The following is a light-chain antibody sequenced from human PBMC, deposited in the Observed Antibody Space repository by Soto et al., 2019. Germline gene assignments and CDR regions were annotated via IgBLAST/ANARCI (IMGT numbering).Light chain of an antibody. CDR1: QDISNY. Sequence: DIQMTQSPSSLSASVGDRVTITCRASQDISNYLAWYQQKPGKVPKLLIYAASTLQSGVPSRFSGSGSGTDFTLTSSSLQPEDGASYYCQKYNSAPKTFGQGTKVEIK. J-gene: IGKJ1*01. CDR3: QKYNSAPKT. CDR2: AAS. V-gene: IGKV1-27*01.